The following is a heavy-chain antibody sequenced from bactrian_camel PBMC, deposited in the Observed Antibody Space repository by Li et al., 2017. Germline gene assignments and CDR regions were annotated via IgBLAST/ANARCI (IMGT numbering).Heavy chain of an antibody. D-gene: IGHD1*01. Sequence: HVQLVESGGGSVQEGNSLTLSCKASRYAYNSYCLGWFRQTPGKERETVASLEHDGRTTYLDSVKGRFTISKDDSKNTMSLALNNLKPEDAGWYYCAARGGGDGYCFSADWKYWGKGTQVTVS. CDR1: RYAYNSYC. V-gene: IGHV3S63*01. J-gene: IGHJ7*01. CDR2: LEHDGRT.